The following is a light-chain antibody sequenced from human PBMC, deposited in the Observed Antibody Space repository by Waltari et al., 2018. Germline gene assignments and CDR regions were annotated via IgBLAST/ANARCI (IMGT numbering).Light chain of an antibody. J-gene: IGLJ2*01. CDR2: DTS. CDR3: LLSYSGALVV. CDR1: TGAVTSGNY. V-gene: IGLV7-46*01. Sequence: QAVVTQEPSLTVSTGGTVTLTVGSSTGAVTSGNYPYWFQQKPGQAPRTLIYDTSNKHSWTPARFSGSLLGGKAALTLSGAQPEDEAEYYCLLSYSGALVVFGGGTKLTVL.